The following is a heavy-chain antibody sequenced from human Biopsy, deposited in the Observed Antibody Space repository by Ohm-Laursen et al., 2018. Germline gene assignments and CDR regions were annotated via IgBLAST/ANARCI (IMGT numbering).Heavy chain of an antibody. Sequence: SLRLSFAASGLTVSKSYMRCFRHTLGKCLERVSAISSSSDNIYYVDSVKCRFTISRDNAKNSLYLQMHSLRAVDTAVYYCERSRGSSGIATIYYYGMDVWGQGTTVTVSS. D-gene: IGHD3-10*01. CDR1: GLTVSKSY. V-gene: IGHV3-11*04. CDR2: ISSSSDNI. CDR3: ERSRGSSGIATIYYYGMDV. J-gene: IGHJ6*02.